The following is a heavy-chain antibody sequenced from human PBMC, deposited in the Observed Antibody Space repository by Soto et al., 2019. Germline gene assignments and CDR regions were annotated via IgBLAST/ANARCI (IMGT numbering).Heavy chain of an antibody. CDR3: ARGGHVVVVTAALDY. V-gene: IGHV1-46*01. J-gene: IGHJ4*02. CDR2: VNPSGGHT. CDR1: GDTFTDYY. Sequence: QVQLMQSGAEVKKPGASVKVSCKASGDTFTDYYIHWVRQAPGQGLEWMGTVNPSGGHTTYAQHFLGRVTMTRDTSTSTLYMELTGLTSDDTAIYYCARGGHVVVVTAALDYWGQVTLVTVSS. D-gene: IGHD2-21*02.